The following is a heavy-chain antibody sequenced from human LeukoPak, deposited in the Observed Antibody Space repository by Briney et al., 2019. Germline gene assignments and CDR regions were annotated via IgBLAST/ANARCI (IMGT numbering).Heavy chain of an antibody. CDR3: AKDPPAYSSSWPNYYYYYVDV. CDR1: GFTFSSYG. Sequence: GGSLRLSCAASGFTFSSYGMHWVRQAPGKGLEWVAFIRYDGGNKYYADSVKGRFTISRDNSKNTLYLQMNSLRAEDTAVYYCAKDPPAYSSSWPNYYYYYVDVWGKGTTVTVSS. V-gene: IGHV3-30*02. D-gene: IGHD6-13*01. CDR2: IRYDGGNK. J-gene: IGHJ6*03.